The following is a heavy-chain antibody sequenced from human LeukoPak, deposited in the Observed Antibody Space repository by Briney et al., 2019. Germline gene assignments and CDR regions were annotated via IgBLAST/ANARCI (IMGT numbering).Heavy chain of an antibody. D-gene: IGHD2-15*01. J-gene: IGHJ4*02. CDR2: IYYSGST. Sequence: SETLSLTCTVSGGSISSYYWSWIRQPPGKGLEWIGYIYYSGSTNYNPSLKSRVTISVDTSKNQFSLKLSSVTAADTAVYYCARLPIGGSFDYWGQGTLVTVSS. CDR3: ARLPIGGSFDY. V-gene: IGHV4-59*01. CDR1: GGSISSYY.